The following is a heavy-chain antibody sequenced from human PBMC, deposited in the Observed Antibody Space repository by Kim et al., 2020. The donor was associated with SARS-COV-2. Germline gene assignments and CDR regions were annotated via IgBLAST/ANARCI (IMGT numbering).Heavy chain of an antibody. D-gene: IGHD2-21*02. CDR1: GYTFTSYG. Sequence: ASVKVSCKASGYTFTSYGISWVRQAPGQGLEWMGWISAYNGNTNYAQKLQGRVTMTTDTSTSTAYMELRSLRSDDTAVYYCATGYSGYDCGGDCYSLDYWGQGTLVTVSS. CDR3: ATGYSGYDCGGDCYSLDY. J-gene: IGHJ4*02. CDR2: ISAYNGNT. V-gene: IGHV1-18*01.